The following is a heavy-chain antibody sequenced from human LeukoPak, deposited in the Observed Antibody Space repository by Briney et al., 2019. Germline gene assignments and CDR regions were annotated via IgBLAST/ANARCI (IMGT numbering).Heavy chain of an antibody. Sequence: GGSLRLSCAASGFTFSSYSMNWVRQAPGKGLEWVSSISSSSSYIYYADSVKGRFTISRDNAKNSLYLQMNGLRAEDTAVYYCARDGEESSSWYPRSYWFDPWGQGTLVTVSS. D-gene: IGHD6-13*01. CDR1: GFTFSSYS. J-gene: IGHJ5*02. V-gene: IGHV3-21*01. CDR2: ISSSSSYI. CDR3: ARDGEESSSWYPRSYWFDP.